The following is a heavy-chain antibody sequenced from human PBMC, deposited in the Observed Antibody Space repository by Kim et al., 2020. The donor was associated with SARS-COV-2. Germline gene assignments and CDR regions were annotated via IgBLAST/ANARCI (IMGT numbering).Heavy chain of an antibody. J-gene: IGHJ5*01. D-gene: IGHD3-16*01. Sequence: SETLSLTCTVSGGSISTYYWSWVRRPPGKRLEWIAYNHYTGDNYYNPSLRSRVTMSLDTSSNQLSLKVTSVTAADTAVYHCARLRGYNTTLYGWFDSWGQGIPVTVSS. CDR3: ARLRGYNTTLYGWFDS. V-gene: IGHV4-59*13. CDR2: NHYTGDN. CDR1: GGSISTYY.